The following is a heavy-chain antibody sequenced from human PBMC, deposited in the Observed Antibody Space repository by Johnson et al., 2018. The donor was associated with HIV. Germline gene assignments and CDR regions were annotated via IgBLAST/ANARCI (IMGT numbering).Heavy chain of an antibody. D-gene: IGHD3-16*01. CDR1: GFTFSAYA. Sequence: QVQLVESGGGVVQPGRSLRLSCAASGFTFSAYAMHWVRQAPGKGLEWVALVSYDGSNRYYADSVKGRVTISRDNSKNTLYLQMNSLRSEDTAVYYCAKPPSMGADAFDIWGQGTMVTVSS. CDR3: AKPPSMGADAFDI. J-gene: IGHJ3*02. V-gene: IGHV3-30-3*02. CDR2: VSYDGSNR.